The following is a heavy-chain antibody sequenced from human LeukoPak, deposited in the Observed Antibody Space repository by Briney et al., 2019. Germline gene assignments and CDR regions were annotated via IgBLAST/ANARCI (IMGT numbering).Heavy chain of an antibody. CDR1: GGTFSSYA. Sequence: SVKASCKASGGTFSSYAISWVRQAPGQGLEWMGRIIPIFGTANYAQKFQGRVTITADKSTSTAYMELSSLRSEDTAVYYCAVPDSRREGDNYFDYWGQGTLVTVSS. V-gene: IGHV1-69*06. CDR3: AVPDSRREGDNYFDY. D-gene: IGHD3-22*01. J-gene: IGHJ4*02. CDR2: IIPIFGTA.